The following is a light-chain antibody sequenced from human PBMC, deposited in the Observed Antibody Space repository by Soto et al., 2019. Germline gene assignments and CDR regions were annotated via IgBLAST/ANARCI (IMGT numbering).Light chain of an antibody. V-gene: IGLV2-8*01. J-gene: IGLJ2*01. Sequence: QSALTQPPSASGSPGQSVTISCTGTSSDVGGYNYVSWYQQHPGKAPKLMIYEVSKRPSGVPDRFSGCKSGNTASLTDSGLQAEDEADYYCSSYAGSNNFDVVFGGGTKLTVL. CDR3: SSYAGSNNFDVV. CDR2: EVS. CDR1: SSDVGGYNY.